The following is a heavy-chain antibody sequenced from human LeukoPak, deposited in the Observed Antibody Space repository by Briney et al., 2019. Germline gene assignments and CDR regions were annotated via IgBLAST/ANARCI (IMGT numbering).Heavy chain of an antibody. V-gene: IGHV3-23*01. D-gene: IGHD6-19*01. J-gene: IGHJ4*02. CDR3: ARDFPGIGVTGTRPLDY. CDR2: ISGSGGST. Sequence: GGSLRLSCAASGFTFSSYAMSWVRQAPGKGLERVSAISGSGGSTYYANSVKGRFTISRDNSKNTVYLQMNSLRAEDTAVYYCARDFPGIGVTGTRPLDYWGQGTLVTVSS. CDR1: GFTFSSYA.